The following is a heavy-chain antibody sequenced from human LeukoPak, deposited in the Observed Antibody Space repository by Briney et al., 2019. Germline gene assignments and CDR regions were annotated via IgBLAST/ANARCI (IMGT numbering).Heavy chain of an antibody. V-gene: IGHV3-21*01. CDR2: ISSSSSYI. CDR3: ARDLGDSSGRTTY. D-gene: IGHD6-19*01. J-gene: IGHJ4*02. CDR1: GFTFSSYS. Sequence: GGSLRLSCAASGFTFSSYSMNWVRQAPGKGLEWVSSISSSSSYIYYADSVKGRFTISRGNAKNSLYLQMNSLRAEDTAVYYCARDLGDSSGRTTYWGQGTLVTVSS.